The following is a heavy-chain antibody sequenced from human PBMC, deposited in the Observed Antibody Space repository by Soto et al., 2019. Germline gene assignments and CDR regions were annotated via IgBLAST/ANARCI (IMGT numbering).Heavy chain of an antibody. V-gene: IGHV3-33*01. J-gene: IGHJ4*02. Sequence: QVQLVESGGGVVQPGRSLRLSCAASGFTFSNYAFHWVRQAPGKGLEWVSFIWYDGSNKYYGDSVQGRFTISRDNSKKTLYLQMNRLRAEDTAVYYCARGLVYDILTGGFDYWGQGTLVTVSS. CDR2: IWYDGSNK. CDR1: GFTFSNYA. D-gene: IGHD3-9*01. CDR3: ARGLVYDILTGGFDY.